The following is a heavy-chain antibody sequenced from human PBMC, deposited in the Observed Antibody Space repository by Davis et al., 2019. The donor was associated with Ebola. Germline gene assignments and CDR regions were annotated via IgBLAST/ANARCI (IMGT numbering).Heavy chain of an antibody. Sequence: SVKVSCKASGGTFSSYAISWVRQAPGQGLEWMGGIIPIFGTANYAQKFQGRVTITADESTSTAYMELSSLRSEDTAVYYCARVGPYSSSWYWFDYWGQGTQVTVSS. D-gene: IGHD6-13*01. CDR3: ARVGPYSSSWYWFDY. J-gene: IGHJ4*02. CDR2: IIPIFGTA. CDR1: GGTFSSYA. V-gene: IGHV1-69*13.